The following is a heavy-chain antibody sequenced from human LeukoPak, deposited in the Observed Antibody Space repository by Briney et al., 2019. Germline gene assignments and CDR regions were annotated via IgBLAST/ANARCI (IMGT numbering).Heavy chain of an antibody. Sequence: TGGSLRLSCAASGFTFRKAWMSWVRQAPGKGLEWVARIKSKTDGGTTDYAAPVKGRFTISRDDSKNTLYLQMNSLKTEDTAVYYRITSRPYDVWGQGTTVTISS. CDR3: ITSRPYDV. CDR1: GFTFRKAW. J-gene: IGHJ6*02. CDR2: IKSKTDGGTT. V-gene: IGHV3-15*01.